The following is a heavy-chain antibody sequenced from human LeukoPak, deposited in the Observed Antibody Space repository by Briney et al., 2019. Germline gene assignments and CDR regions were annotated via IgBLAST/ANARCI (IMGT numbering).Heavy chain of an antibody. D-gene: IGHD1-26*01. J-gene: IGHJ3*02. Sequence: PGGSLRLSCAASGFTFSSYAMSWVRQAPGKGLEWVSAISGSGGSTYYADSVKGRFTISRDNSKNTLYLQMNSLRAEDTAVYYCAKDRGSGSYYDLDAFDIWGQGTMVTVSS. CDR3: AKDRGSGSYYDLDAFDI. CDR2: ISGSGGST. V-gene: IGHV3-23*01. CDR1: GFTFSSYA.